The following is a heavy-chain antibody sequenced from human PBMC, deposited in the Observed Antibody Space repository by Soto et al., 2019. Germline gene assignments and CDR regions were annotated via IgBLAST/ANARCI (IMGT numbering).Heavy chain of an antibody. CDR3: ATWHLREHAYDI. Sequence: DVQLVESGGGLIQPGGSLRLSCVASGLTVSGKKYMAWVRQAPGKGPEWVSGVYDLDGTYYADSVRGRFTTSIDSSRTTVYLQMRDLRPEDTALSFCATWHLREHAYDICGPGTMVTVCS. CDR1: GLTVSGKKY. V-gene: IGHV3-53*01. CDR2: VYDLDGT. D-gene: IGHD5-12*01. J-gene: IGHJ3*02.